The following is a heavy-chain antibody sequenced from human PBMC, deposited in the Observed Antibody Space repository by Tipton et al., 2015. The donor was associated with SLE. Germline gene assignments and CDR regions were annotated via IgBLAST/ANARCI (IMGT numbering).Heavy chain of an antibody. D-gene: IGHD2-15*01. CDR2: IHYNRDT. CDR1: GASVSSHY. J-gene: IGHJ4*02. V-gene: IGHV4-59*02. CDR3: ARGSVVADDF. Sequence: TLSLTCTVSGASVSSHYWNWIRQAPGKGLEWIGYIHYNRDTNYHPSPKSRVTISVDTSKNQLSLKLTSVTAAHTAVYYCARGSVVADDFWGQGTLVTVSS.